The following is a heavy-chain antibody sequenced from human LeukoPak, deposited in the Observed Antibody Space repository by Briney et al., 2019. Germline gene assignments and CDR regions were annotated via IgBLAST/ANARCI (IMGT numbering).Heavy chain of an antibody. CDR1: GFTFTNYA. V-gene: IGHV3-23*01. Sequence: GGSLRLSCAASGFTFTNYAMNWVRQAPGQELEWVSGISDSGATTYFADSVKGRFTISRDNSKNTLYLQMNGLRAEDTAIYYCAKGDWSTRWTFFDYWGQGTLVTVSS. D-gene: IGHD2-21*02. CDR2: ISDSGATT. J-gene: IGHJ4*02. CDR3: AKGDWSTRWTFFDY.